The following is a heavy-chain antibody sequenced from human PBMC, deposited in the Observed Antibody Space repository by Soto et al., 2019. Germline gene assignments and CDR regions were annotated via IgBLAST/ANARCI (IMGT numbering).Heavy chain of an antibody. CDR1: GGSFSGYY. CDR2: INHSGST. Sequence: QVQLQQWGAGLLKPAETLSLTCAVYGGSFSGYYWSWIRQPPGKGLEWIGEINHSGSTNYNPSLKSRVTISVDTSKNQFSLKLCSVTAADTAVYYCARGIGYYDTIREDGMDVWGQGTTVTVSS. J-gene: IGHJ6*02. V-gene: IGHV4-34*01. D-gene: IGHD3-22*01. CDR3: ARGIGYYDTIREDGMDV.